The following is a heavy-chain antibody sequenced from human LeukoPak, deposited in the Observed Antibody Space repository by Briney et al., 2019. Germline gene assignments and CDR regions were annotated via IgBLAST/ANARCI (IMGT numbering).Heavy chain of an antibody. CDR2: INHSGST. J-gene: IGHJ3*02. CDR3: ARGRGSYRAFDI. D-gene: IGHD1-26*01. V-gene: IGHV4-34*01. Sequence: ETLSLTCAVYGGSFSGYYWSWICQPPGKGLEWIGEINHSGSTNYNPSLKSRVTISVDTPKNQFSLKLSSVTAADTAVYYCARGRGSYRAFDIWGQGTMVTVSS. CDR1: GGSFSGYY.